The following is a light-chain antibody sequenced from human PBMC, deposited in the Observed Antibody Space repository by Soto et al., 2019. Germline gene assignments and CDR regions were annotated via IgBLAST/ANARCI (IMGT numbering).Light chain of an antibody. V-gene: IGLV1-47*01. CDR2: RAD. Sequence: QSVLTQPPSASGTPRQTVTISCSGRSSDIGSNYVYWYQQLPGTAPRLLMYRADQRPSGVPDRFSGSKSGTSASLAISGLRSEDEADYYCAAWDVIVSGLVFGGGTKLTVL. CDR3: AAWDVIVSGLV. CDR1: SSDIGSNY. J-gene: IGLJ2*01.